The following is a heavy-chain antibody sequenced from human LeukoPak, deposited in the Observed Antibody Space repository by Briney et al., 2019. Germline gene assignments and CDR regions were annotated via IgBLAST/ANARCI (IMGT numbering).Heavy chain of an antibody. CDR1: GYTFTGYY. V-gene: IGHV1-2*02. CDR3: ARGPSHGAFDI. J-gene: IGHJ3*02. CDR2: FNPDSGGT. Sequence: ASVKVSCKASGYTFTGYYMHWVRQAPGQGLEWMGWFNPDSGGTNYAQKFQGRVTMTRDTSISTAYMELSKLRSDDTAVYYCARGPSHGAFDIWGQGTMVTVSS.